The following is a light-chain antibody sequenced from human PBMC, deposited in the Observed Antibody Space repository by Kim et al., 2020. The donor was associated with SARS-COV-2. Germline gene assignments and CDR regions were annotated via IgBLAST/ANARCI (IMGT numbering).Light chain of an antibody. CDR3: QSADSSGTYVV. CDR1: ALPKQY. J-gene: IGLJ2*01. V-gene: IGLV3-25*03. CDR2: KDS. Sequence: PGQTARITCSGDALPKQYAYWYQQKPGQAPVLVIYKDSERPLGIPERFSGSSSGTTVTLTISGVQAEDEADYYCQSADSSGTYVVFGGGTQLTVL.